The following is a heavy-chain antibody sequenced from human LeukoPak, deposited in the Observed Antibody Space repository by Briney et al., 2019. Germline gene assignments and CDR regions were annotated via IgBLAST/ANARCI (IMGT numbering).Heavy chain of an antibody. J-gene: IGHJ2*01. Sequence: PSETLSLTCAVYGGSFSGYYWSWIRQPPGKGLEWIGEINHSGSTNYNPSLKSRVTISVDTSKNQFSLKLSSVTAGDTAVYYCAREGEQWLVRDWYFDLWGRGTLVTVSS. V-gene: IGHV4-34*01. CDR2: INHSGST. D-gene: IGHD6-19*01. CDR1: GGSFSGYY. CDR3: AREGEQWLVRDWYFDL.